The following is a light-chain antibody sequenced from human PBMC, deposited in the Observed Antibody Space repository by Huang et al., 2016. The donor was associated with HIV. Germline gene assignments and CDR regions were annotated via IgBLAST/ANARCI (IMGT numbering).Light chain of an antibody. CDR3: HHYGSPPLT. J-gene: IGKJ1*01. V-gene: IGKV3-20*01. Sequence: DIVLTQSPGTLSLSPGERATLSCRASQSLSSYYVAWYQQKAGQTPRLLIHATSTRANGIPDRFSGSGSGAGFTLTISRLEPEDSAVYFCHHYGSPPLTFGQGTRVEIK. CDR1: QSLSSYY. CDR2: ATS.